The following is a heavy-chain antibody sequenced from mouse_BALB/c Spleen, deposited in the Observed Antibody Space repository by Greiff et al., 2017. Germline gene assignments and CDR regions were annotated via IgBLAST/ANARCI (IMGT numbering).Heavy chain of an antibody. J-gene: IGHJ4*01. CDR2: ISNGGGST. CDR3: ARDRELQRAMDY. Sequence: DVQLVESGGGLVQPGGSLKISCAASGFTFSSYTMSWVRQTPEKRLEWVACISNGGGSTYYPDTVKGRFTISKDNAKNTLYLQMSSLKSEDAAMYYCARDRELQRAMDYWGQGTSVTVSS. CDR1: GFTFSSYT. V-gene: IGHV5-12-2*01. D-gene: IGHD2-12*01.